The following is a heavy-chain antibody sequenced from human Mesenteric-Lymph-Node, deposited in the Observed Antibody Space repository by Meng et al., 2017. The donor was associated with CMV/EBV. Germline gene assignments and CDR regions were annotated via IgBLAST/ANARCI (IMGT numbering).Heavy chain of an antibody. CDR3: AKGHDPGGS. V-gene: IGHV3-30*02. CDR1: GFRFNIFG. Sequence: GESLKISCAASGFRFNIFGMHWVRQAPGKGLEWVAFIRLDGNTKYYADSVRGRFTISRDNSKNMLYLQMNSLRPEDTAVYYCAKGHDPGGSWGQGTLVTVSS. D-gene: IGHD1-26*01. CDR2: IRLDGNTK. J-gene: IGHJ4*02.